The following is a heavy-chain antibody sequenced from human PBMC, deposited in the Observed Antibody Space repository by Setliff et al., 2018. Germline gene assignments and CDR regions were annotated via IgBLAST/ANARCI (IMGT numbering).Heavy chain of an antibody. D-gene: IGHD1-26*01. V-gene: IGHV3-23*01. J-gene: IGHJ4*02. CDR2: INNVGITT. CDR3: AKYSRVGANTFFDY. Sequence: GGSLRLSCAASGFTFSSYSMSWVRQAPGKGLDWVSAINNVGITTYHADSVKGRFAISRDNSKNTLHLQMNSLRAEDTAVYYCAKYSRVGANTFFDYWGQGTLVTVSS. CDR1: GFTFSSYS.